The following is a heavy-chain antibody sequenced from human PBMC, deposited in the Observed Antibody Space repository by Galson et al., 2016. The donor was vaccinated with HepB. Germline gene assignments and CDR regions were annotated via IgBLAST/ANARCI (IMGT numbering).Heavy chain of an antibody. CDR3: AGLVSTLTQNWFDP. J-gene: IGHJ5*02. CDR1: GGSISSGSSY. V-gene: IGHV4-39*01. D-gene: IGHD4-23*01. CDR2: IYYTGTT. Sequence: ETLSLTCTVSGGSISSGSSYWGWIRQSPGMGLEWIGSIYYTGTTYFNPSLRTRVTISIDTSQNQFSLKLKSVTAADTAVYYCAGLVSTLTQNWFDPWGQGTLVTVSS.